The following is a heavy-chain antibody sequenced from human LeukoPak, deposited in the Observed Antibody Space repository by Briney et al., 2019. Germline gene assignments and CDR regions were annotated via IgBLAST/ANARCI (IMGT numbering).Heavy chain of an antibody. CDR2: ISSSSSYI. V-gene: IGHV3-21*01. D-gene: IGHD2-15*01. Sequence: PGGSLRLSCAASGFTFNNYSMNWVRQAPGKGLEWVSPISSSSSYIYYADSVKGRFTISRDSAKNSLYLQMNSLRAEDTAVYYCARAYCSGGSCYLTRFDYWGQGTLVTVSS. J-gene: IGHJ4*02. CDR3: ARAYCSGGSCYLTRFDY. CDR1: GFTFNNYS.